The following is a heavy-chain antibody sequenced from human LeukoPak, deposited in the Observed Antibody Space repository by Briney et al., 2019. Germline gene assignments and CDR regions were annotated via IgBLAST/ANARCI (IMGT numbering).Heavy chain of an antibody. V-gene: IGHV4-59*01. CDR3: ARPQTSGWPPDAFDI. CDR1: GVSITTYY. Sequence: SETLSLTCTVSGVSITTYYWSWIRQPPGKGLEWIGFIYYSGNTNYNPSLKSRVTISVDTSKNQFSLKLSSVTAADTAVYYCARPQTSGWPPDAFDIWGQGTMVTVSS. D-gene: IGHD6-19*01. J-gene: IGHJ3*02. CDR2: IYYSGNT.